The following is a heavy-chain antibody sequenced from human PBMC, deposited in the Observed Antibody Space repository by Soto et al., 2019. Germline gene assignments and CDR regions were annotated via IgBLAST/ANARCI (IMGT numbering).Heavy chain of an antibody. V-gene: IGHV4-59*01. D-gene: IGHD5-12*01. CDR1: GGSISSYY. J-gene: IGHJ6*02. Sequence: SETLSLTCTVSGGSISSYYWSWIRQPPGKGLEWIGYIYYSGSTNYNPSLKSRVTISVDTSKNQFSLKLSSVTAADTPVYYCARVLRSLNYYGMDVWGQGTTVTVSS. CDR3: ARVLRSLNYYGMDV. CDR2: IYYSGST.